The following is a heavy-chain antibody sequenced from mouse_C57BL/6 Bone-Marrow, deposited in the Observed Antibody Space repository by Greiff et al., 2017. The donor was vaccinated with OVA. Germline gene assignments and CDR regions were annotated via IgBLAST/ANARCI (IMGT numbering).Heavy chain of an antibody. D-gene: IGHD1-1*01. CDR1: GYAFSSSW. Sequence: QVQLQQSGPELVKPGASVKISCKASGYAFSSSWMNWVKQRPGKGLEWIGRIYPGDGDTNYNGKFKGKATLTADKSSSTAYMQLSSLTSEDSAVYFWARGGRALYYYGSSPFAYWGQGTLVTVSA. CDR2: IYPGDGDT. CDR3: ARGGRALYYYGSSPFAY. J-gene: IGHJ3*01. V-gene: IGHV1-82*01.